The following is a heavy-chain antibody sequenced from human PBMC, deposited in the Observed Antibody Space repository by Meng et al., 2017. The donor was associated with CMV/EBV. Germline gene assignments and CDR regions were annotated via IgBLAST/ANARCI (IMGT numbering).Heavy chain of an antibody. J-gene: IGHJ6*02. Sequence: SETLSLTCAVYGGSFSGYYWSWIRQPPGKGLEWIGEINHNGSTNYNPSLKSRVTISVDTSKNQFSLKLSSVTAADTAVYYCARGKGITIFGVVISTGYYYYGMDVWGQGTTVTVSS. CDR1: GGSFSGYY. V-gene: IGHV4-34*01. CDR2: INHNGST. D-gene: IGHD3-3*01. CDR3: ARGKGITIFGVVISTGYYYYGMDV.